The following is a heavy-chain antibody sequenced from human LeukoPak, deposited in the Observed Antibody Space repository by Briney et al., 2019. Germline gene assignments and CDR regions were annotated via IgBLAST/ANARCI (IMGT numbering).Heavy chain of an antibody. Sequence: GESLKISCKGSGYSFTSYWIGWVRQMPGKGLEWMGIIHPGDSDTRYSPSFQGQVTISADKSISTAYLQWSSLKASDTAMYYCAAPAHKSSGQADYWGQGTLVTVSS. V-gene: IGHV5-51*01. CDR1: GYSFTSYW. D-gene: IGHD6-19*01. CDR2: IHPGDSDT. J-gene: IGHJ4*02. CDR3: AAPAHKSSGQADY.